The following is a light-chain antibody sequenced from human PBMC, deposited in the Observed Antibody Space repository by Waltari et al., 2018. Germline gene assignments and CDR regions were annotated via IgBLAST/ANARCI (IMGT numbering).Light chain of an antibody. CDR2: GAS. Sequence: DIVMTQSPDALAVSLGERAAINSQSRQSVVFNSNHNNYIAWYQKKPGQPPKLLIYGASTRDAGVPDRFSGSGSETDFTLTISSLQPEDVAVYYCQQYHSVPFTFGGGTKVEIQ. V-gene: IGKV4-1*01. CDR1: QSVVFNSNHNNY. J-gene: IGKJ4*01. CDR3: QQYHSVPFT.